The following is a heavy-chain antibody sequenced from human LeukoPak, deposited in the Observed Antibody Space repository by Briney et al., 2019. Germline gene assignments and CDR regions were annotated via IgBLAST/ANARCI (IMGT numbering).Heavy chain of an antibody. D-gene: IGHD2-15*01. CDR3: ARVTSSGGPYYFDY. V-gene: IGHV1-18*01. J-gene: IGHJ4*02. CDR2: ITAYNGNT. Sequence: GASVKVSCKASGYTFTSYGITWVRQAPGQGLEWMGWITAYNGNTNYAHKVQGRVTMTTDTSTTTAYMELRSLRSDDTAFYYCARVTSSGGPYYFDYWGQGTLVTISS. CDR1: GYTFTSYG.